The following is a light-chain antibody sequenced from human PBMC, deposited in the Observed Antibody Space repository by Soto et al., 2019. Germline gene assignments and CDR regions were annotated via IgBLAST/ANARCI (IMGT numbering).Light chain of an antibody. Sequence: EIVLTQSPATLSVSPGERATLSCRASQSVSSSYLAWYQQKPGQAPRLLISGASNRDTGIPDRFSGSGSGTDFTLTISRLEPEDFAVYYCQQYDNYPRTFGQGTKVDIK. CDR3: QQYDNYPRT. CDR2: GAS. CDR1: QSVSSSY. J-gene: IGKJ1*01. V-gene: IGKV3-20*01.